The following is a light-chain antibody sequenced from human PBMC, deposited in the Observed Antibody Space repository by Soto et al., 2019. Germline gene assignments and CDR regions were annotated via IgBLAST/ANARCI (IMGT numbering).Light chain of an antibody. V-gene: IGLV2-14*03. CDR2: EVN. CDR3: SAYSDIDTKV. J-gene: IGLJ1*01. CDR1: SSDVGAYIY. Sequence: QSALTQPASVSGSPGQSITISCGGTSSDVGAYIYVSWYQQFPGKAPKLILYEVNNRPSGVSNRFSGSKSDTTASLTISGLQPEAEADYYCSAYSDIDTKVFGTGTKVTVL.